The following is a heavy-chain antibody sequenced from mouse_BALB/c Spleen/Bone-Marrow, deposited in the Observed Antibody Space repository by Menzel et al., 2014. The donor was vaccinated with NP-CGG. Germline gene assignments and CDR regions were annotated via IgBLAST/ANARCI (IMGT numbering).Heavy chain of an antibody. CDR1: GYTFTSYY. CDR3: AREVGRGGYFDV. Sequence: VQLQQSGPELVMPGTSVKISCKASGYTFTSYYIHWVRQRPGQGLEWIGWIYPGNVDTKYNEKFKGKATLTADKSSSTAYMQLSSLTSEDSAVYFCAREVGRGGYFDVWGAGTTVTVSS. D-gene: IGHD1-1*02. J-gene: IGHJ1*01. V-gene: IGHV1S56*01. CDR2: IYPGNVDT.